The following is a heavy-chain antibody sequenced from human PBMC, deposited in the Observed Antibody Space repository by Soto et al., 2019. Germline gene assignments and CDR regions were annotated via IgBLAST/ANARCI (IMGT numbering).Heavy chain of an antibody. Sequence: SETLSLTCSVSGGSISSYYWSWIRQPPGTGLEWIGYIYYSGSTNYNPTLRSLVTISGDTYKNHYSLKLISVTAANTAVYYCAKHGGGRQWLAKGPLDYFDYWSQGTLVTVAS. CDR1: GGSISSYY. CDR2: IYYSGST. CDR3: AKHGGGRQWLAKGPLDYFDY. D-gene: IGHD6-19*01. V-gene: IGHV4-59*08. J-gene: IGHJ4*02.